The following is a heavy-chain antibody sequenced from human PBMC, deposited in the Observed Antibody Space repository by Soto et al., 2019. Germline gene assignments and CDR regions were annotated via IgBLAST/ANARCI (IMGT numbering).Heavy chain of an antibody. J-gene: IGHJ4*02. V-gene: IGHV3-66*01. CDR1: GFTVSSNY. D-gene: IGHD3-22*01. CDR3: ASSHSSGYYLFDY. Sequence: PGGSLRLSCAASGFTVSSNYMSWVRQAPGKGLEWVSVIYSGGSTYYADSVKGRFTISRDNSKNTLYLQMNSLRAEDTAVYYCASSHSSGYYLFDYWGQGTLVTVSS. CDR2: IYSGGST.